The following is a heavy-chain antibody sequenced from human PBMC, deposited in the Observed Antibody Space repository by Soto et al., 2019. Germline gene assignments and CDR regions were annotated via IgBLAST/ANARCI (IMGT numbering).Heavy chain of an antibody. CDR2: IYYSGNT. J-gene: IGHJ3*02. CDR3: ARERIGYSYGYRVNDAFDI. V-gene: IGHV4-31*03. D-gene: IGHD5-18*01. CDR1: GGSISSGDFF. Sequence: SETLSLTCTVSGGSISSGDFFWHWIRQHPGKGLEWLGYIYYSGNTYYNPSLKGRVSMSVDTAENQFSLKLSSVAAADTAVYYCARERIGYSYGYRVNDAFDIWGQGTMVTVSS.